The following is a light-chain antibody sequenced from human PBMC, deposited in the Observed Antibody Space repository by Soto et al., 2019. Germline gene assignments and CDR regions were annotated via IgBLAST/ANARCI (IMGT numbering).Light chain of an antibody. CDR2: AAS. J-gene: IGKJ1*01. CDR3: LQDYNYPWT. V-gene: IGKV1-6*01. CDR1: QGIRNE. Sequence: AIQMTQSPSSLSASVGDRVTITCRASQGIRNELGWYQQKPGKAPKLLIYAASSLQSGVPSRFRGSGSGTDVTLTISSLQPEGFATYYCLQDYNYPWTFGQGTKVEIK.